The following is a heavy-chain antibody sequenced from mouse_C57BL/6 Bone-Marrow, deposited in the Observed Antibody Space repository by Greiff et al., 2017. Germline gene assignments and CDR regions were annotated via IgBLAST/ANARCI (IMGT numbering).Heavy chain of an antibody. D-gene: IGHD1-1*01. CDR1: GFTFSSYA. V-gene: IGHV5-4*01. Sequence: DVHLVESGGGLVKPGGSLKLSCAASGFTFSSYAMSWVRQTPEKRLEWVATISDGGSYTYYPDNVKGRFTISRDNAKNNLYLQMSHLKSEDTAMYYGARRVVGVGGQGTLVTVSA. J-gene: IGHJ3*01. CDR3: ARRVVGV. CDR2: ISDGGSYT.